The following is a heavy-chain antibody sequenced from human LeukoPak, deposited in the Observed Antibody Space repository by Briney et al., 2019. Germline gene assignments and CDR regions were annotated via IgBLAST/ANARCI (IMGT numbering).Heavy chain of an antibody. V-gene: IGHV1-24*01. CDR2: FDPEDGET. Sequence: ASVKVSCKVSGYTLTELSMHWVRQAPGKGLEWMGGFDPEDGETIYAQKFQGRVTMTEDTSTDTAYMELSSLRSEDTAVYYCATDVCGHGDFDYWGQGTLVTVSS. D-gene: IGHD3-10*01. J-gene: IGHJ4*02. CDR3: ATDVCGHGDFDY. CDR1: GYTLTELS.